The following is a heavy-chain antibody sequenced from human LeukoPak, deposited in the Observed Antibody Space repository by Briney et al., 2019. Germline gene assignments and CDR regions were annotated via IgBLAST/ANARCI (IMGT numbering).Heavy chain of an antibody. CDR2: ISAYNGIT. V-gene: IGHV1-18*01. CDR3: ARDYGGIVGATGIFDY. CDR1: GYTFTSYG. D-gene: IGHD1-26*01. Sequence: ASVKVSCKASGYTFTSYGISWVRQAPGQGLEWMGWISAYNGITNYAQKLQGRVTMTTDTSTSTAYMELRSLRSDDTAVYYCARDYGGIVGATGIFDYWGQGTLVTVSS. J-gene: IGHJ4*02.